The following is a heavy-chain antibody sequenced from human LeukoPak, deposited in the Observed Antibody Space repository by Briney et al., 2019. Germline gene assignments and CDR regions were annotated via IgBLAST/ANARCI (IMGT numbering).Heavy chain of an antibody. CDR3: ASSPGGIVVVISNWFDP. D-gene: IGHD3-22*01. CDR1: GYSFSSYA. Sequence: SVKVSCKASGYSFSSYAISWVRQAPGQGLEWMGGIIPIFGTANYAQKFQGRVTITADKSTSTAYMELSSLRSEDTAVYYCASSPGGIVVVISNWFDPWGQGILVTVSS. J-gene: IGHJ5*02. CDR2: IIPIFGTA. V-gene: IGHV1-69*06.